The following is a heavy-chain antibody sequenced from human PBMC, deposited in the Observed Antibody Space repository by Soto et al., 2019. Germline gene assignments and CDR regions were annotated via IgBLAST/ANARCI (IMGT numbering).Heavy chain of an antibody. D-gene: IGHD6-6*01. J-gene: IGHJ4*02. CDR1: GFTFSDYY. Sequence: RLSCAASGFTFSDYYMSWIRQAPGRGLEWVSYIGGSGSSIYYADSVKGRFTLSRDNAKNSPSLQMNSLRAEDTAVYYCARDFGHSSSLFDYWGQGTLVTVSS. CDR3: ARDFGHSSSLFDY. V-gene: IGHV3-11*01. CDR2: IGGSGSSI.